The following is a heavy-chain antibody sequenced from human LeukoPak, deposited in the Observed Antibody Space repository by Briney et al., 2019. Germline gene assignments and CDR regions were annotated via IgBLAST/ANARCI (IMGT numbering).Heavy chain of an antibody. CDR3: ARTRYCSGGSCYPSFYYYGMDV. Sequence: GGSLSLSCAASGFTFSSYWMSWVRQAPGEGLEWVANIKQDGSEKYYVDSVKGRFTISRDNAKNSLYLQMNSLRAEDTAVYYCARTRYCSGGSCYPSFYYYGMDVWGQGTTVTVSS. J-gene: IGHJ6*02. D-gene: IGHD2-15*01. V-gene: IGHV3-7*01. CDR1: GFTFSSYW. CDR2: IKQDGSEK.